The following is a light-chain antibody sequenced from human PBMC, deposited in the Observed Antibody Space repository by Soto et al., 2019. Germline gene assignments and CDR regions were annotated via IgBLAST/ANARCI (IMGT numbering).Light chain of an antibody. CDR1: QSVSTY. V-gene: IGKV3-11*01. CDR3: QQRSTRPPWT. Sequence: EIVLTQSPATLSLSPGERATLSCRASQSVSTYLAWYQQKAGQAPRLLIYDVSNRATGIPARFSGSGSGTDFTLTISSLEPEDFAGYYCQQRSTRPPWTFGQGTKVEIK. J-gene: IGKJ1*01. CDR2: DVS.